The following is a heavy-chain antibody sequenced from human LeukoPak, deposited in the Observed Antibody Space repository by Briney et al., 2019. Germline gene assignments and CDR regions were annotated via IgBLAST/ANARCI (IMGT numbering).Heavy chain of an antibody. Sequence: ASVKVSCKASGYTFTSYGISWVRQAPGQGLEWMGWISAYNGNTNYAQKLQGRVTMTTDTSTSTAYMELRSLRSDDTAVYYCARSGYCSSTSCYKDSAEYFQHWGQGTLVTVSS. CDR3: ARSGYCSSTSCYKDSAEYFQH. CDR1: GYTFTSYG. D-gene: IGHD2-2*02. CDR2: ISAYNGNT. V-gene: IGHV1-18*01. J-gene: IGHJ1*01.